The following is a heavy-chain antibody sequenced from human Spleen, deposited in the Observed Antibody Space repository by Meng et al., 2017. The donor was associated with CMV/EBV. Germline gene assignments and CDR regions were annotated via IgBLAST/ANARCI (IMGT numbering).Heavy chain of an antibody. Sequence: GESLKISCAASGFTFSSYAMHWARQAPGKGLEWVANIRFDGTNKYHADSVKGRFTISRDNSKNTLYLQMNSLRADDTAVYYCAKRAPYDFWSEPLDYWGQGTLVTVSS. CDR3: AKRAPYDFWSEPLDY. J-gene: IGHJ4*02. CDR2: IRFDGTNK. D-gene: IGHD3-3*01. CDR1: GFTFSSYA. V-gene: IGHV3-30*02.